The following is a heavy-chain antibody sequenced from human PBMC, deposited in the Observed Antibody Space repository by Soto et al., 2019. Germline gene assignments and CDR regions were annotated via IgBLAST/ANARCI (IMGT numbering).Heavy chain of an antibody. V-gene: IGHV1-18*01. D-gene: IGHD1-20*01. CDR1: GYTFTSYG. Sequence: ASVKVSFKASGYTFTSYGISWVRQAPGQGLEWMGWISAYNGNTNYAQKLQGRVTMTTDTSTSTAYMELRSLRSDDTAVYYCARAGPRITAQLGFDPWGQGTLVTVSS. CDR2: ISAYNGNT. J-gene: IGHJ5*02. CDR3: ARAGPRITAQLGFDP.